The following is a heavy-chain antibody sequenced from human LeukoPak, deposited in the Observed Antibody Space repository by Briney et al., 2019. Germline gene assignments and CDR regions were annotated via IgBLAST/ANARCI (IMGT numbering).Heavy chain of an antibody. CDR2: IWYDGSNK. D-gene: IGHD6-19*01. J-gene: IGHJ4*02. CDR1: GFTFSSYG. Sequence: GGSLRLSCAASGFTFSSYGMHWVRQAPGKGPEWVAVIWYDGSNKYYADSVKGRFTISRDNSKNTLYLQMNSLRAEDTAVYYCARDSSSGWYYFDYWGQGTLVTVSS. CDR3: ARDSSSGWYYFDY. V-gene: IGHV3-33*01.